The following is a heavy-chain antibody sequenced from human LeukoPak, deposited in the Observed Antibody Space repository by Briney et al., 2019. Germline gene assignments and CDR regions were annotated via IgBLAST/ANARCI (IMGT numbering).Heavy chain of an antibody. CDR1: GGSISSSGYY. Sequence: PSETLSLTCTVSGGSISSSGYYWGWIRQPPGKGLESIGSIYYTGTTSYNPSLKSRLTISVDTSKNQFSLKLSSVTAADTAVYYCARVSRDFGDNSYFDYWGQGTLVTVSS. J-gene: IGHJ4*02. CDR2: IYYTGTT. V-gene: IGHV4-39*01. D-gene: IGHD4-23*01. CDR3: ARVSRDFGDNSYFDY.